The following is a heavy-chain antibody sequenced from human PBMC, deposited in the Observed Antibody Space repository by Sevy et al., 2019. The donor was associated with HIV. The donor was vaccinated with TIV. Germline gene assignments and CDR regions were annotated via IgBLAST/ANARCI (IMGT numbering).Heavy chain of an antibody. D-gene: IGHD2-8*02. Sequence: GGSLRLSCAASGFTFNNYGMHWVRQAPGKGLEWVTFIRHDGSDEYYTDSVKGRFTISRDNSKNTVYLQMNSLRAEDTAVHYCARDRKVLLVVYAIPFDVFDIWGQGTMVTVSS. CDR1: GFTFNNYG. J-gene: IGHJ3*02. CDR2: IRHDGSDE. V-gene: IGHV3-30*02. CDR3: ARDRKVLLVVYAIPFDVFDI.